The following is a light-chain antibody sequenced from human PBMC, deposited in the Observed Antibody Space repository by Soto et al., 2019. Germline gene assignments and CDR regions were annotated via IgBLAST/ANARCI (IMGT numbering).Light chain of an antibody. Sequence: EIVLTQSPGTLSLSPGERATLSCRASQSVSSSYLAWYQQKPGQAPRLLIYGASSRATGIPDRFSGSGSGTDFTLTLSRLEPEDFAVYYCQQYGSSPRLIFGGGTKVEIK. J-gene: IGKJ4*01. CDR2: GAS. CDR1: QSVSSSY. CDR3: QQYGSSPRLI. V-gene: IGKV3-20*01.